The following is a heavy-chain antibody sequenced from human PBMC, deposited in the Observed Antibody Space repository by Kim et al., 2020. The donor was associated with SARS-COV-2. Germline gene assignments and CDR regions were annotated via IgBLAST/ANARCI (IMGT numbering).Heavy chain of an antibody. D-gene: IGHD3-10*01. J-gene: IGHJ5*02. CDR3: ASNYYGSGSYFWFDP. Sequence: DSVKGRFTISRDNAKNSLYLQMNSLRAEDTAVYYCASNYYGSGSYFWFDPWGQGTLVTVSS. V-gene: IGHV3-11*06.